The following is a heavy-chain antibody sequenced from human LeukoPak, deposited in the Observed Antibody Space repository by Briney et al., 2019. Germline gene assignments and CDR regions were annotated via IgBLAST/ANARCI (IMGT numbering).Heavy chain of an antibody. CDR1: GYRFTNYA. J-gene: IGHJ4*02. CDR2: INTNTGNP. CDR3: ARNNADGEGRFSY. V-gene: IGHV7-4-1*02. D-gene: IGHD3-10*01. Sequence: VASVTVSCTASGYRFTNYAMNWVRQAPGQGLEWMGWINTNTGNPTYGQGFTGRFVFSLDTSVSTAYLQISSLKAEDTAVYYCARNNADGEGRFSYWGQGTLVTVSS.